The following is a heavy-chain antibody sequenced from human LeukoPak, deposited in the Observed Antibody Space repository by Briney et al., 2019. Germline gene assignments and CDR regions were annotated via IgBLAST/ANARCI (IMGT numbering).Heavy chain of an antibody. CDR1: GYSISSGYY. J-gene: IGHJ3*02. V-gene: IGHV4-38-2*01. Sequence: SETLSLTCAVSGYSISSGYYWGWIRQPPGKGPEWIGRIYHSGSTYYNPSLKTRVTISVDTSKNQFSLKLSSVTAADTAVYYCARRIFGVVIILSSMGAFDIWGQGTMVTVSS. CDR3: ARRIFGVVIILSSMGAFDI. D-gene: IGHD3-3*01. CDR2: IYHSGST.